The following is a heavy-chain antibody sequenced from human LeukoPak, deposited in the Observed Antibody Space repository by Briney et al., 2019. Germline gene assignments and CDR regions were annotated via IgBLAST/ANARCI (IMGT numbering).Heavy chain of an antibody. Sequence: GGSLRLSCAASGFSFSTSGMTWVRQAPGKGLEWVSYISSSSSTIYYADSVKGRFTISRDNAKNSLYLQMNSLRAEDTAVYYCARGTAAVYFDHWGQGILVTVSS. V-gene: IGHV3-48*04. J-gene: IGHJ4*02. CDR2: ISSSSSTI. CDR3: ARGTAAVYFDH. D-gene: IGHD6-13*01. CDR1: GFSFSTSG.